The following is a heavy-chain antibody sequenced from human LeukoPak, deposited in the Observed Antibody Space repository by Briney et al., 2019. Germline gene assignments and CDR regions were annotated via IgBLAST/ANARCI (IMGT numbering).Heavy chain of an antibody. J-gene: IGHJ6*02. CDR2: IIPIFGTA. V-gene: IGHV1-69*13. Sequence: ASVNVSCKASGGTFSSYAISWVRQAPGQGLEWMGGIIPIFGTANYAQKFQGRVTITADESTSTAYMELSSLRSEDTAVYYCARVGTVAGTLPYYYYGMDVWGQGTTVTVSS. CDR1: GGTFSSYA. CDR3: ARVGTVAGTLPYYYYGMDV. D-gene: IGHD6-19*01.